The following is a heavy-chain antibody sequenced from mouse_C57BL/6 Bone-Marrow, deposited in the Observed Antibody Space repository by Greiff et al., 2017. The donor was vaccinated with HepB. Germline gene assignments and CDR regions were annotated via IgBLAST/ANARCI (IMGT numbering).Heavy chain of an antibody. V-gene: IGHV1-54*01. CDR1: GYAFTNYL. Sequence: QVQLQQSGAELVRPGTSVKVSCKASGYAFTNYLIEWVKQRPGQSLEWIGVINPGSGGTNYNEKFKGKATLTADKSSSTAYMQLSSLTSEDSAVYFCARSRIIFATVVDYAMDYWGQGTSVTVSS. J-gene: IGHJ4*01. CDR2: INPGSGGT. CDR3: ARSRIIFATVVDYAMDY. D-gene: IGHD1-1*01.